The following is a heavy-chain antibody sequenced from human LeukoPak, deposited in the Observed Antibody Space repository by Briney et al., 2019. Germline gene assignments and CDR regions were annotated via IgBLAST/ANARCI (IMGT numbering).Heavy chain of an antibody. V-gene: IGHV1-18*01. J-gene: IGHJ4*02. D-gene: IGHD6-13*01. CDR2: ISAYNSNT. Sequence: ASVKVSFKGSGYTFTSYGISWVGQAPGQGREWVGCISAYNSNTNYSHKLQGRVTMTTDTSTSTAYMELRSLRSDDTAVYYCARGGLGIANLIDYWGQGTLVTVSS. CDR1: GYTFTSYG. CDR3: ARGGLGIANLIDY.